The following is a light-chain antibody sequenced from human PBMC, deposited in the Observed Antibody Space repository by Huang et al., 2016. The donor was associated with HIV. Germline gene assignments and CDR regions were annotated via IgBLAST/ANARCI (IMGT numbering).Light chain of an antibody. J-gene: IGKJ3*01. Sequence: DIQMTQSPSSLSASVGDRVTISCRASQGIANHLAWYQQRPGKAPKLLIYAASALQSGVPSRFSGSGSGTEFTLTISSLQPEDVATYFCQKYNSAPRTFGPGTKVEFK. V-gene: IGKV1-27*01. CDR3: QKYNSAPRT. CDR2: AAS. CDR1: QGIANH.